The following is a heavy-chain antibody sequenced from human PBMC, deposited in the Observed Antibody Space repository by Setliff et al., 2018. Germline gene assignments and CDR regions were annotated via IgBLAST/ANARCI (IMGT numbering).Heavy chain of an antibody. CDR1: GFTFSSYA. J-gene: IGHJ5*02. CDR3: AKEDYSDSSGYYYETPWFDP. D-gene: IGHD3-22*01. CDR2: ISGSGRNT. Sequence: GGSLRLSCAASGFTFSSYAMHWVRQAPGRGLEYVSGISGSGRNTYYADSVKGRFTISRDNSQNTVFLQVNSLRPEDSAVYYCAKEDYSDSSGYYYETPWFDPWGQGTLVTVSS. V-gene: IGHV3-64*04.